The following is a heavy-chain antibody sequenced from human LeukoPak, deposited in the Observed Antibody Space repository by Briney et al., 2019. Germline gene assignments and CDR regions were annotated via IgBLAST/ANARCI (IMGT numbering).Heavy chain of an antibody. CDR3: ARQNSGQWLDRSYMDV. J-gene: IGHJ6*03. D-gene: IGHD6-19*01. V-gene: IGHV5-51*01. Sequence: GESLKISCKGSGYSFTSYWIGWVRQMPGKGLEWMGIIYPGDSDTRYSPSFQGQVTISADKSISTAYLQWSSLKASDTAMYYCARQNSGQWLDRSYMDVWGKGTTVTVSS. CDR1: GYSFTSYW. CDR2: IYPGDSDT.